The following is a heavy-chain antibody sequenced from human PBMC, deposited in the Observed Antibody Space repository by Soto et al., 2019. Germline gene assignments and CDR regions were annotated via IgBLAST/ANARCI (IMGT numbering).Heavy chain of an antibody. CDR2: ISGTRGRHRNT. D-gene: IGHD5-12*01. CDR3: AKTMSRWGGYDLTWPPP. J-gene: IGHJ5*02. V-gene: IGHV3-23*01. Sequence: EVHLLESGGNLVQPGMSLRLSCAASGFIFSDYAMTWVRQAPGKGLEWVSTISGTRGRHRNTFYTASVKGRFTVTRDNSKKSLFLEMNSVGVKDPAVYYCAKTMSRWGGYDLTWPPPWGQGPLVTVSS. CDR1: GFIFSDYA.